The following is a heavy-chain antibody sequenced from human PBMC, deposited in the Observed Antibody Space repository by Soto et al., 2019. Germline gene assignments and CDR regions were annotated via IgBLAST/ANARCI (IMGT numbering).Heavy chain of an antibody. CDR3: ASKPWNYGENRYFDY. Sequence: VQLLESGGGLVQPGGSLRLSCAASGFTFSNYAMSWVRQAPGKGLEWVSSISGNGYDTYDADSVKGRFTISRDYSKNTLFLQMNSLRVEDTAIYYCASKPWNYGENRYFDYWGQGTLVTVSS. D-gene: IGHD1-7*01. J-gene: IGHJ4*02. CDR2: ISGNGYDT. CDR1: GFTFSNYA. V-gene: IGHV3-23*01.